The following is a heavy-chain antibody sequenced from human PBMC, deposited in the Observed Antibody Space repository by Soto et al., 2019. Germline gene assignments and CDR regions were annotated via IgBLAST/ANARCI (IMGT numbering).Heavy chain of an antibody. CDR2: LFYSGTT. Sequence: QLQLQESGPGLVKSSETLSLTCTVSGGSISSSTNNWAWVRQPPGKGLEWMGTLFYSGTTRYNPSLKSRVTISVDTSKNHFSLNLSSVTAADTAVYYCARRVAVATIAYFDLWGRGTLVTVSS. CDR1: GGSISSSTNN. CDR3: ARRVAVATIAYFDL. J-gene: IGHJ2*01. D-gene: IGHD6-19*01. V-gene: IGHV4-39*02.